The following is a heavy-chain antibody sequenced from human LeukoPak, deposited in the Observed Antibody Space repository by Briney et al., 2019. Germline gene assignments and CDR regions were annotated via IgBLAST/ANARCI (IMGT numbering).Heavy chain of an antibody. CDR2: INSDGSST. V-gene: IGHV3-74*01. D-gene: IGHD3-10*01. Sequence: GSLRLSCAASGFTFSSYWMRWVRQAPGKGLVWVSRINSDGSSTNYADSVKGRFTISRDNAKNTLYLQMNSLRAEDTAIYYCARAVYYSNYLGYWGQGTLVTVSS. CDR3: ARAVYYSNYLGY. CDR1: GFTFSSYW. J-gene: IGHJ4*01.